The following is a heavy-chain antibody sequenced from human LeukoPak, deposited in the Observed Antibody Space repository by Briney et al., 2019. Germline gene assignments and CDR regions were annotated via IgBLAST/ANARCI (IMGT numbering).Heavy chain of an antibody. CDR2: ISYDGSNK. J-gene: IGHJ4*02. V-gene: IGHV3-30*18. D-gene: IGHD3-3*01. CDR1: GFTFSSYG. Sequence: GGSLRLSCAASGFTFSSYGMHWVRQAPGNGLEWVAVISYDGSNKYYADSVKGRFTISRDNSKNTLYLQMNSLRAEDTAVYYCAKDSTPPYYDFWSGYYPLDYWGQGTLVTVSS. CDR3: AKDSTPPYYDFWSGYYPLDY.